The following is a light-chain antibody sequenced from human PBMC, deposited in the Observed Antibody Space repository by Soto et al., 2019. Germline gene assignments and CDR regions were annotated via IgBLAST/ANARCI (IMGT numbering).Light chain of an antibody. V-gene: IGKV3-20*01. Sequence: EIVLTQSPGTLSLSPGERATLSCRASQSVASNYLAWYQQKPGQPPRLLIYGASNRATDIPDRFSGSGSGTYFTLTISSLEPEDFAVYYCQQYGISPPYTFGQGTKLEIK. CDR2: GAS. J-gene: IGKJ2*01. CDR1: QSVASNY. CDR3: QQYGISPPYT.